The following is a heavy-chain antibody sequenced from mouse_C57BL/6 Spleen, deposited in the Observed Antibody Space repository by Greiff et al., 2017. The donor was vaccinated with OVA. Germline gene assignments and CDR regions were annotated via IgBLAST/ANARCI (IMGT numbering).Heavy chain of an antibody. CDR3: TREGITTVVAKEAWFAY. CDR1: GYTFTDYE. D-gene: IGHD1-1*01. CDR2: IDPETGGT. V-gene: IGHV1-15*01. J-gene: IGHJ3*01. Sequence: QVQLQQSGAELVRPGASVTLSCKASGYTFTDYEMHWVKQTPVHGLEWIGAIDPETGGTAYNQKFKGKAILTADKSSSTAYMELRSLTSEDSAVYYCTREGITTVVAKEAWFAYWGQGTLVTVSA.